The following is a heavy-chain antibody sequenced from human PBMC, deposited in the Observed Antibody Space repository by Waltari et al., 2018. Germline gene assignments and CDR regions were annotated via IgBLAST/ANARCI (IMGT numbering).Heavy chain of an antibody. D-gene: IGHD6-13*01. V-gene: IGHV4-38-2*02. Sequence: QVQLQESGPGLVKPSETLSLTCAVSGYSISSGSYWGWIRQPPGKGLEWIGSIYHSGSTYYNPSLKSRVTISVDTSKNQFSLKLSSVTAADTAVYYCARDRRIAAAGLAFDIWGQGTMVTVSS. J-gene: IGHJ3*02. CDR3: ARDRRIAAAGLAFDI. CDR2: IYHSGST. CDR1: GYSISSGSY.